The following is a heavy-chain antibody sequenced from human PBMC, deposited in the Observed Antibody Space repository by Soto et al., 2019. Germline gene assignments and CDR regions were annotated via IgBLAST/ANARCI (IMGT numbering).Heavy chain of an antibody. Sequence: PGGSLRLSCAASGFPFSSYAMIWVRQAPGKGLEWVSAVSGSGGSTYYADSVRGRFTISRDNSKNTLYLQINNLRAEDSAVYYCAKGGDYYPYGAFDIRGQGTMVTVSS. J-gene: IGHJ3*02. CDR2: VSGSGGST. CDR1: GFPFSSYA. V-gene: IGHV3-23*01. D-gene: IGHD3-22*01. CDR3: AKGGDYYPYGAFDI.